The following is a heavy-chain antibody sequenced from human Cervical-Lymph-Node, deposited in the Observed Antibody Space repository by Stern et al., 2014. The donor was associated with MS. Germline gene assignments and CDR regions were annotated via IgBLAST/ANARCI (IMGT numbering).Heavy chain of an antibody. CDR1: RYTFDDYG. V-gene: IGHV1-18*01. CDR3: AREGAVVGDFDH. CDR2: ISASNGNT. J-gene: IGHJ4*02. Sequence: QVQLVESGAEVKKPGTSVKVSCKASRYTFDDYGFHWVRQAPGQGLEWLGWISASNGNTNYLKRLQGRITLTTDTSTRTAYMELRRLTSEDTAIYFCAREGAVVGDFDHWGQGTLVTVSS. D-gene: IGHD6-19*01.